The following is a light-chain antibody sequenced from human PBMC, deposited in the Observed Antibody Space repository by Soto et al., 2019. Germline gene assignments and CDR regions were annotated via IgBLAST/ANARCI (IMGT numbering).Light chain of an antibody. V-gene: IGLV2-23*01. CDR2: EGS. Sequence: QSVLTQPASVSGSPGQSITISCTGTSSDVGNYNLVSWYQQHPGEAPKLLIYEGSKRPSGVSNRFSGSKFGNTASLTISGLHAEDEVDYYCCSYAGDSTWVLGERTKLTVL. CDR3: CSYAGDSTWV. CDR1: SSDVGNYNL. J-gene: IGLJ3*02.